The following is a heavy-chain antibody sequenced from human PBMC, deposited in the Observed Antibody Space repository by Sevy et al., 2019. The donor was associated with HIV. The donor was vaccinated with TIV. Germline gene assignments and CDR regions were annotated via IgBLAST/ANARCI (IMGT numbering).Heavy chain of an antibody. CDR2: ISSSGSTI. CDR1: GFTFSSYE. J-gene: IGHJ4*02. CDR3: ARSSFDYVSSGYYLPQNYYFDY. Sequence: GGSLRLSCAASGFTFSSYEMNWVRQAPGKGLEWVSYISSSGSTIYYADSVKGRFTISRDNAKNSLYLQMNSLRAEDTAVYYCARSSFDYVSSGYYLPQNYYFDYWGQGTLVTVSS. V-gene: IGHV3-48*03. D-gene: IGHD3-22*01.